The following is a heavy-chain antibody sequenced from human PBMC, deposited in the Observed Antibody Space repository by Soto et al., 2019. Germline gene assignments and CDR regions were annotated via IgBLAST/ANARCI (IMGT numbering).Heavy chain of an antibody. CDR3: ARDYYGSGSYYRNTYYYYGMDV. Sequence: PGGSLRLSCAASGFTFSSYAMSWVRQAPGKGLEWVSAISGSGGSTYYADSVKGRFTISRDNSKNTLYLQMNSLRAEDTAVYYCARDYYGSGSYYRNTYYYYGMDVWGQGTTVTVSS. V-gene: IGHV3-23*01. J-gene: IGHJ6*02. CDR1: GFTFSSYA. CDR2: ISGSGGST. D-gene: IGHD3-10*01.